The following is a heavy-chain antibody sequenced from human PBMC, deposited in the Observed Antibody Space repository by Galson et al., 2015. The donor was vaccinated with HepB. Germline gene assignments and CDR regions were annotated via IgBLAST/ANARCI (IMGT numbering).Heavy chain of an antibody. CDR2: ISGSGGST. Sequence: SLRLSCAASGFTFRNYAMSWVRQAPGRGPEWVSTISGSGGSTYYADSVKSRFTISRDNSKNTLYLQMNSLRAEDMAIYYCAFQGAAGTGAVDYWGQGTLVIVSS. J-gene: IGHJ4*02. V-gene: IGHV3-23*01. CDR1: GFTFRNYA. D-gene: IGHD6-13*01. CDR3: AFQGAAGTGAVDY.